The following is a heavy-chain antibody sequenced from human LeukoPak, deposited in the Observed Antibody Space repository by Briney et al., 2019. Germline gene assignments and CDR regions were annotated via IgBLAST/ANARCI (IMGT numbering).Heavy chain of an antibody. V-gene: IGHV3-30*02. CDR2: IRFDGTNR. Sequence: PGGSLRLSCAASGFTFSNHIMHWVRQAPGKGLEWVSFIRFDGTNRHYVDSVKGRFTISRDNPNNMLYLQMNSLKFDDTAVHYCARDAYHSGDLDQWGEGTLVIVSS. J-gene: IGHJ4*02. CDR1: GFTFSNHI. D-gene: IGHD3/OR15-3a*01. CDR3: ARDAYHSGDLDQ.